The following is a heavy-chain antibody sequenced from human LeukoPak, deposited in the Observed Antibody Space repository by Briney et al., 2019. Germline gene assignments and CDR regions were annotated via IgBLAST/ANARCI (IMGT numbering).Heavy chain of an antibody. J-gene: IGHJ5*02. CDR2: IYTSGSN. V-gene: IGHV4-4*09. CDR3: ARQKAGNCFDP. Sequence: PSETLSLTCTVSGGSISSDYWSWIQQPPRKGQEWIGYIYTSGSNHYNPSLKSRVTISGDTSKNQFSLKLSSVTAADTAVYYCARQKAGNCFDPWGQGTPVTVSS. D-gene: IGHD6-19*01. CDR1: GGSISSDY.